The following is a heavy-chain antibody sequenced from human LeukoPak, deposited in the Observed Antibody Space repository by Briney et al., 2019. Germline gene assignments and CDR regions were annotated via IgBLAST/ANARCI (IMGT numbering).Heavy chain of an antibody. D-gene: IGHD3-10*01. V-gene: IGHV3-33*01. Sequence: GRSLRLSCAASGFTFSSYGMHWVRQAPGKGLEWVAVIWYDGSNKYYADSVKSRFTISRDNSKNTLYLQMNSLRAEDTAVYYCARSGRGVDSFYFYMDVWGKGTTVTVSS. CDR3: ARSGRGVDSFYFYMDV. CDR2: IWYDGSNK. J-gene: IGHJ6*03. CDR1: GFTFSSYG.